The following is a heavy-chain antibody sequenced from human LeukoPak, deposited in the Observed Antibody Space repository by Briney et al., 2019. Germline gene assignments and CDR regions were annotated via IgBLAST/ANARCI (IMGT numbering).Heavy chain of an antibody. CDR3: ATNSVAATLEH. J-gene: IGHJ4*02. CDR2: IWYDGSNK. V-gene: IGHV3-33*01. CDR1: GFTFSSYG. Sequence: PGRSLRLSCAASGFTFSSYGMHWVRQAPGKGLEWVAVIWYDGSNKYYADSVKGRFTISRDNSKNTLYLQMNSLRAEDTAVYYCATNSVAATLEHWGQGTLVTASS. D-gene: IGHD2-15*01.